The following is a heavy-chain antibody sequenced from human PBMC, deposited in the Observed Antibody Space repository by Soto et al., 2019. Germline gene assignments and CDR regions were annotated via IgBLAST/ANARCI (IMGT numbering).Heavy chain of an antibody. CDR1: GYASLSHA. CDR2: INAGVDGT. Sequence: QVQLVQSGPEMRQPGASVKVSCKASGYASLSHAMLWVRQVPGQLYEWLGWINAGVDGTMYSERFQDRIRITRDTSANTVYMELNALTSEDTAVYYCAREVPGVTSFDYWGQGTLVIVSS. CDR3: AREVPGVTSFDY. J-gene: IGHJ4*02. V-gene: IGHV1-3*01. D-gene: IGHD3-10*01.